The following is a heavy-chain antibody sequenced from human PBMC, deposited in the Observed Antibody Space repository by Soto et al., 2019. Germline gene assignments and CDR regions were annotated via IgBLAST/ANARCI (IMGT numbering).Heavy chain of an antibody. CDR3: ARGTYYYDSSGYQVAYGMDV. CDR2: IIPIFGTA. V-gene: IGHV1-69*13. D-gene: IGHD3-22*01. CDR1: GGTFSSYA. Sequence: SVKVSCKASGGTFSSYAISWVRQAPGQGLEWMGGIIPIFGTANYAQKFQGRVTITADESTSTAYMELSSLRSEDTAVYYCARGTYYYDSSGYQVAYGMDVWGQGTTVTVSS. J-gene: IGHJ6*02.